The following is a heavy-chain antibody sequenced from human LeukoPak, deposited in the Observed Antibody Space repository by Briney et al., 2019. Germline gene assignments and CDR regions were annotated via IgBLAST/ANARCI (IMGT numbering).Heavy chain of an antibody. CDR1: GLIFSSYA. J-gene: IGHJ3*02. CDR2: ISGSGGRT. CDR3: ARGGSVDAFDI. Sequence: PGGSLRLSCAASGLIFSSYAMSWVRQAPGEGLEWASAISGSGGRTYHADSVKGRFTISRDNSKNTLYLQMNSLRAADMAVYYCARGGSVDAFDIWGRGTMVTVSS. D-gene: IGHD4-23*01. V-gene: IGHV3-23*01.